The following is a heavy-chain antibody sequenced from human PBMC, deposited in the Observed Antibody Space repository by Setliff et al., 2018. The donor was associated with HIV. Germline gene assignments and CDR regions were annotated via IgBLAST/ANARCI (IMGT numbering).Heavy chain of an antibody. Sequence: SVKVSCKASGGTFSSYAISWVRQAPGQGLEWMGGIIPILGIANYAQKFQGRVTITTDESTSTAYMELSSLRSEDTAVYYCAREHDSLTGYSFDFWGQGTLVTVSS. CDR2: IIPILGIA. CDR1: GGTFSSYA. V-gene: IGHV1-69*10. CDR3: AREHDSLTGYSFDF. D-gene: IGHD3-9*01. J-gene: IGHJ4*02.